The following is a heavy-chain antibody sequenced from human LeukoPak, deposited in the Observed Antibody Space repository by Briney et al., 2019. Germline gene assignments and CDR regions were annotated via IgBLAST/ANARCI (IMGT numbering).Heavy chain of an antibody. CDR2: ISAYNGNT. CDR1: GYTFTSYG. D-gene: IGHD2-2*01. V-gene: IGHV1-18*01. Sequence: ASVKVSCKASGYTFTSYGISWVRQAPGQGLEWMGWISAYNGNTNYAQKLQGRVTMTTDTYTSTAYMELRSLRSDDTAVYYCARLVENPDIVVVPAATRGWFDPWGQGTLVTVSS. CDR3: ARLVENPDIVVVPAATRGWFDP. J-gene: IGHJ5*02.